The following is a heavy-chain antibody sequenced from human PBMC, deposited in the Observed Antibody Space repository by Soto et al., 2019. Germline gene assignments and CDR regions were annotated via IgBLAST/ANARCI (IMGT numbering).Heavy chain of an antibody. V-gene: IGHV1-2*04. Sequence: GASVKVSCKTSGYGFTDCKLRWARQAPGQGLEWMGWVDPNGGGSNSQKFQGSDTMTWDTSITTAYLDLTRLTTNDTATYFCATWVDYGDFEGFDFWGQGTLVTVSS. CDR3: ATWVDYGDFEGFDF. D-gene: IGHD4-17*01. CDR1: GYGFTDCK. CDR2: VDPNGGGS. J-gene: IGHJ4*02.